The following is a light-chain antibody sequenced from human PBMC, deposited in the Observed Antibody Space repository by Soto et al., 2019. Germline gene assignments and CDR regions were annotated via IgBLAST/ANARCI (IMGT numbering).Light chain of an antibody. J-gene: IGKJ3*01. CDR2: GAS. V-gene: IGKV3-20*01. CDR1: QSISSTH. Sequence: EIVLTQSPGTLSLSPGERATLSCRASQSISSTHLAWYQQKPGQTPRLLIYGASSRATGIPDRFSGSGSGTDFTLTVSRLEPEDFAVYYCQQYSSSPPDFGPGTKVDIK. CDR3: QQYSSSPPD.